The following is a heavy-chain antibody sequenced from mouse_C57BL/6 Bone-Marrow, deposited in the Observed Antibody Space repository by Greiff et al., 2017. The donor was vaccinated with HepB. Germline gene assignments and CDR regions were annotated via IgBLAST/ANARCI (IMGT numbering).Heavy chain of an antibody. CDR1: GYTFTSYW. CDR2: IDPSDSYT. V-gene: IGHV1-50*01. D-gene: IGHD5-1-1*01. Sequence: VQLQQPGAELVKPGASVKLSCKASGYTFTSYWMQWVKQRPGQGLEWIGEIDPSDSYTNYNQKFKGKATLTVDTSSSTAYMQLSSLTSEDSAVYYCARGYHGFDYWGQGTTLTVSS. J-gene: IGHJ2*01. CDR3: ARGYHGFDY.